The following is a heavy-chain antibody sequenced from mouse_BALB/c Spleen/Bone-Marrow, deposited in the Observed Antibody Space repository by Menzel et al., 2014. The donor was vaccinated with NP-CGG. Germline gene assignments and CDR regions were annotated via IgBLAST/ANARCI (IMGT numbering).Heavy chain of an antibody. J-gene: IGHJ4*01. V-gene: IGHV5-12-2*01. Sequence: EVKLVESGGGLVQPGGSLKLSCAASGFTFSYYTMSWVRQTPEKRLEWVAYISNGGSTTYHPDTVKGRFTTSRDNAKNTLYLQMGSLKSEDTAMYYCARDGYDVGGALDYWGQGTSVTVSS. CDR3: ARDGYDVGGALDY. CDR2: ISNGGSTT. CDR1: GFTFSYYT. D-gene: IGHD2-2*01.